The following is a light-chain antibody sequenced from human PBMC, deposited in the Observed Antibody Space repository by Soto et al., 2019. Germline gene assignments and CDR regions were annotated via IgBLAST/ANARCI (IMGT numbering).Light chain of an antibody. J-gene: IGLJ3*02. CDR1: SSDVGGYNH. CDR2: EVR. V-gene: IGLV2-14*01. CDR3: YSYTSSSIRV. Sequence: QSVLTQPASVSGSPGQSITISCTGTSSDVGGYNHVSWYQQHPGKAPKLIIYEVRNRPSGVSNRLSGSKSGNTASLTISGLQADDEADYDCYSYTSSSIRVFGGGTKLTVL.